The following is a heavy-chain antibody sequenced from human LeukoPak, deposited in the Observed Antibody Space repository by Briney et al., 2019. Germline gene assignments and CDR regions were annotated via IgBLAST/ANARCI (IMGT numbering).Heavy chain of an antibody. J-gene: IGHJ4*02. CDR2: ISYDGSNK. V-gene: IGHV3-30-3*02. Sequence: GGSLRLSCAASGFTFSGYAFHWVRQAPGKGLEWVALISYDGSNKYYADSVKGRFTISRDNSKNTLYLQMNSLRTEDTAVYYCAKSYSGSYYVIDYWGQGTLVTVSS. D-gene: IGHD1-26*01. CDR3: AKSYSGSYYVIDY. CDR1: GFTFSGYA.